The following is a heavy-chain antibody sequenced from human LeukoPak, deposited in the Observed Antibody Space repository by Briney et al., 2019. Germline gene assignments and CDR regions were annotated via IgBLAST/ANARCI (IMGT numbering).Heavy chain of an antibody. CDR2: IYYTGST. CDR1: GGSISRDY. J-gene: IGHJ4*02. Sequence: ASETLSLTRTVSGGSISRDYWSWIRQPPGKGLEWIGYIYYTGSTNYNPSLKSRVTISVDTSKNQFSLKLSSVTAADTAVYYCARDRPGGSSLDYWGQGTLVTVSS. D-gene: IGHD6-13*01. V-gene: IGHV4-59*01. CDR3: ARDRPGGSSLDY.